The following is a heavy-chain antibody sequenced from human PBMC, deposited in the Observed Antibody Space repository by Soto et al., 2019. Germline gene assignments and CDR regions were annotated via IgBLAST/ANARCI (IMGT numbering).Heavy chain of an antibody. J-gene: IGHJ5*02. D-gene: IGHD3-16*01. Sequence: QLQLQESGPGLVKPSETLSLTCTVSGGSISSSSYYWGWIRQPPGKGLEWIGSIYYSGSTYYNPSPKSRVTVSVDTSKNQSSPKLSSVTAADPAVYYCTRRWARRRWFDPWGQGTLVTVSS. CDR3: TRRWARRRWFDP. CDR2: IYYSGST. CDR1: GGSISSSSYY. V-gene: IGHV4-39*01.